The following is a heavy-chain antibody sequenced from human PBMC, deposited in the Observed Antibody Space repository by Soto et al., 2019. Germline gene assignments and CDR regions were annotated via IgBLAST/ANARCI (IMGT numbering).Heavy chain of an antibody. Sequence: PSETLSHTCTVSGCSVSSGSYYWSCIRQPPGKGLEWIGYIYYSGSTNYNPSLKSRVTISVDTSKNQFSLKLSSVTAADTAVYYCARYEYYYDSSGSTPYWGQGTLVTVSS. CDR2: IYYSGST. J-gene: IGHJ4*02. D-gene: IGHD3-22*01. CDR1: GCSVSSGSYY. CDR3: ARYEYYYDSSGSTPY. V-gene: IGHV4-61*01.